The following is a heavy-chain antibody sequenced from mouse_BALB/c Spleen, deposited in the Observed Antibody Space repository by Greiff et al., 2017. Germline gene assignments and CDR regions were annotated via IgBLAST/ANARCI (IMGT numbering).Heavy chain of an antibody. Sequence: VQLQQPGAELVKPGASVKLSCKASGYTFTSYWMHWVKQRPGQGLEWIGEINPSNGRTNYNEKFKSKATLTVDKSSSTAYMQLSSLTSEDSAVYYCAREDYRYDTWFAYWGQGTLVTVSA. J-gene: IGHJ3*01. D-gene: IGHD2-14*01. CDR3: AREDYRYDTWFAY. CDR1: GYTFTSYW. CDR2: INPSNGRT. V-gene: IGHV1S81*02.